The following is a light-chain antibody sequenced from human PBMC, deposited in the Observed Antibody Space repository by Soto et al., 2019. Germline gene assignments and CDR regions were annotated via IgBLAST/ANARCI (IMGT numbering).Light chain of an antibody. V-gene: IGKV3-15*01. Sequence: EVVMTQSPATLSVSPGNTVTLSCRANQTITSNLAWYQQKPGQAPRLLIYGASTRATGIPVRFSGSGSGTEFTLTISRLEPEDFAVYFCQQYGTSPPWTFGQGTKVDIK. CDR1: QTITSN. CDR3: QQYGTSPPWT. J-gene: IGKJ1*01. CDR2: GAS.